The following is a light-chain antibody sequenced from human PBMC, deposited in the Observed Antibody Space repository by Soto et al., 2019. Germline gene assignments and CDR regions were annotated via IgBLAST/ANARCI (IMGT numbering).Light chain of an antibody. CDR2: TNS. V-gene: IGLV1-44*01. CDR3: SAWDDSLSGLV. CDR1: NSNIGSNT. Sequence: SVLTQPPSASGAPGQRVTISCAGSNSNIGSNTVKWYQQLPGTAPKLLIYTNSQRPSGVPDRFSGSKSGTSASLAISGLQSEDEADYYCSAWDDSLSGLVFGTGTKVTVL. J-gene: IGLJ1*01.